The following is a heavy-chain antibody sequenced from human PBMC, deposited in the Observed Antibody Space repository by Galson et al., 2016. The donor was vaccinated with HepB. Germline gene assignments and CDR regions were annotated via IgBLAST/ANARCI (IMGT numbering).Heavy chain of an antibody. V-gene: IGHV3-23*01. Sequence: SLRLSCAASGFTVSSNYMSWVRQAPGKGLEWVSTISGSGGNTFYADSVKGRFTISRDNPKNTPFLQMNSLRAEDKALYWFAKDPARANYDYWSGYFSNGMDVWGQGTTVTVSS. CDR2: ISGSGGNT. D-gene: IGHD3-3*01. CDR3: AKDPARANYDYWSGYFSNGMDV. J-gene: IGHJ6*02. CDR1: GFTVSSNY.